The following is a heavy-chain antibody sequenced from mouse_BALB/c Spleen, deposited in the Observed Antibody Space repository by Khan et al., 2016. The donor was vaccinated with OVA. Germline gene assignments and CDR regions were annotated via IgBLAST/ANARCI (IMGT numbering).Heavy chain of an antibody. J-gene: IGHJ3*01. Sequence: QVQLQQPGAELVKPGASVKLSCKASGYTFTSYDINWVRQRPEQGLEWIGWMFPGDGSTKYNENFKGKATLTTDKSSSTAYMQLSRLTSEDSGVYFCARGGYGGFAYWGQGTLVTVSA. CDR2: MFPGDGST. V-gene: IGHV1-85*01. D-gene: IGHD2-14*01. CDR3: ARGGYGGFAY. CDR1: GYTFTSYD.